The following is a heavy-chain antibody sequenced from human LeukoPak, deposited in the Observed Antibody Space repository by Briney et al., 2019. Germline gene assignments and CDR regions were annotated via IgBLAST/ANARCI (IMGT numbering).Heavy chain of an antibody. D-gene: IGHD6-6*01. J-gene: IGHJ5*02. CDR1: GGSISSYY. V-gene: IGHV4-59*12. CDR3: AREVIAAHNWFDP. Sequence: PSETLSLTCTVSGGSISSYYWSWIRQPPGKGLEWIGYIYYSGSTNYNPSLKSRVTISVDMSKNQFSLKLSSVTAADTAVYYCAREVIAAHNWFDPWGQGTLVTVSS. CDR2: IYYSGST.